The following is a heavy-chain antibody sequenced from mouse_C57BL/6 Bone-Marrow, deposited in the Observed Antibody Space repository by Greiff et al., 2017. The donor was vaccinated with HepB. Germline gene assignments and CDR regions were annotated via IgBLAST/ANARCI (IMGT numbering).Heavy chain of an antibody. V-gene: IGHV1-36*01. Sequence: VQLKESGPVLVKPGPSVKISCKASGFTFTDYYMHWVKQSHGKSLEWIGLVYPYNGGTSYNQKFKGKATLTVDTSSSTAYMELNSLTSEDSAVYYCARTYYYGSSYDFDYWGQGTTLTVSS. CDR1: GFTFTDYY. CDR2: VYPYNGGT. CDR3: ARTYYYGSSYDFDY. J-gene: IGHJ2*01. D-gene: IGHD1-1*01.